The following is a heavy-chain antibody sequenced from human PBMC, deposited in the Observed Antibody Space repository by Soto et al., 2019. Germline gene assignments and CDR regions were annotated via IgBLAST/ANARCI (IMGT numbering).Heavy chain of an antibody. Sequence: ASVKVSCKASGYTFTSYDINWVRQATGQGLEWMGWMNPNSGNTGYAQKFQGRVTMTRNTSISTAYMELSSLRSEDTAVYYCARGLRLRFLERLYEGPYYYGMDVWGQGTTVTVSS. CDR3: ARGLRLRFLERLYEGPYYYGMDV. CDR1: GYTFTSYD. CDR2: MNPNSGNT. D-gene: IGHD3-3*01. J-gene: IGHJ6*02. V-gene: IGHV1-8*01.